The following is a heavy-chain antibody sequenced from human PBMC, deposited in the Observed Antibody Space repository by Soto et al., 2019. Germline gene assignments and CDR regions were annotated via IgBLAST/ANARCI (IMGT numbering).Heavy chain of an antibody. CDR1: GGSFSGYY. D-gene: IGHD2-15*01. Sequence: QVQLQQWGAGLLKHSETLSLTCAVSGGSFSGYYWSWIRQPQGKGLEWIGEINHSGSTNYNPSLKSRVTISVDTSKNQFSLKLSSVTAADTAVYYCARAAARYCSGGSCYSGRDYLGQGTLVTVSS. J-gene: IGHJ4*02. V-gene: IGHV4-34*01. CDR3: ARAAARYCSGGSCYSGRDY. CDR2: INHSGST.